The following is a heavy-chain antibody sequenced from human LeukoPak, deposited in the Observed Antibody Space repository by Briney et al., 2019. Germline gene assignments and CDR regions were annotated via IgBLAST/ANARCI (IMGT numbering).Heavy chain of an antibody. V-gene: IGHV1-2*02. CDR2: INPNNGGT. Sequence: ASVKVSCKASGYTFTGNYLHWVRQAPGQGLEWMGWINPNNGGTNYGQKFRGRVTMTRDTSTTTAYMELSRLRSDDTALYYCAREKSYYDSSGPHGFDIWGQGTMVTVSS. CDR1: GYTFTGNY. D-gene: IGHD3-22*01. CDR3: AREKSYYDSSGPHGFDI. J-gene: IGHJ3*02.